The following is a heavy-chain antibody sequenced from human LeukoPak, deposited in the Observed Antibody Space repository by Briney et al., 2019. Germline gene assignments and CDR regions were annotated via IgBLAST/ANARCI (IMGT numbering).Heavy chain of an antibody. D-gene: IGHD3-22*01. CDR2: INPSGGST. V-gene: IGHV1-46*01. J-gene: IGHJ6*02. CDR3: ARDDSSGHLRAIYGMDV. CDR1: GYTFTSYY. Sequence: GASVKVSCKASGYTFTSYYMHWVRQAPGQGLEWMGIINPSGGSTSYAQKFQGRVTMTRDTSTSTVYMELSSLRSEDTAVYYCARDDSSGHLRAIYGMDVWGQGTTVTVSS.